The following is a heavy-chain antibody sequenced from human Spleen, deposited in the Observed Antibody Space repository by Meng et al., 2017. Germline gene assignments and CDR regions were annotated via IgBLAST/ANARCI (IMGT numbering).Heavy chain of an antibody. J-gene: IGHJ6*02. D-gene: IGHD6-19*01. V-gene: IGHV3-33*01. Sequence: GESLKISCAASGFTFSSYGMHWVRQAPGKGLEWVAVIWYDGSNKYYADSVKGRFTISRDNSKNTLYLQMNSLRAEDTAVYYCARAVRTGGSGWYLPYYYYGMDVWGQGTTVTVSS. CDR3: ARAVRTGGSGWYLPYYYYGMDV. CDR1: GFTFSSYG. CDR2: IWYDGSNK.